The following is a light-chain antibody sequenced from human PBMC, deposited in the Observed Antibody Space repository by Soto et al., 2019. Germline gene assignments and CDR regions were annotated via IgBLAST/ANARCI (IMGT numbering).Light chain of an antibody. V-gene: IGKV3-11*01. CDR2: DAS. Sequence: EVVLTQSPATLSLSPGERATLSCRASESIGNYLAWYQQKLGQAPKLLIYDASHRAIGIPGRFSGDGSGTDFTLTISSLEPEDFAVYYGQWRSDGPPRLTFGGGTKVEIK. CDR3: QWRSDGPPRLT. CDR1: ESIGNY. J-gene: IGKJ4*01.